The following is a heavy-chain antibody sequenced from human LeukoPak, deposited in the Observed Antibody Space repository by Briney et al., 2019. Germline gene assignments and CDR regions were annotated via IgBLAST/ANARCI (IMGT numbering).Heavy chain of an antibody. CDR2: TSDDESKK. D-gene: IGHD1-7*01. V-gene: IGHV3-30*03. CDR3: ARASITGTMYYYYGMDV. Sequence: GGSLRLSCAASGFTFDDYAMHWVRQAPGKGLEWVAVTSDDESKKYYADSVKGRFTISRDNSKNTLYLQMNSLRAEDTAMYYCARASITGTMYYYYGMDVWGQGTTVTVSS. CDR1: GFTFDDYA. J-gene: IGHJ6*02.